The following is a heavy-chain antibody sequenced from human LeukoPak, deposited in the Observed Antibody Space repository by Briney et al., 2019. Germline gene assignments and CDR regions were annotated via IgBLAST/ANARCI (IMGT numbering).Heavy chain of an antibody. CDR2: IVVGSGNT. J-gene: IGHJ4*02. V-gene: IGHV1-58*01. Sequence: APVKVSCKASGFTFTSSAVQWVRQARGQRLEWIGWIVVGSGNTNYAQKFQERVTITRDMSTSTAYMELSSLRSEDTAVYYCAAQESGYSFLSFDYWGQGTLVTVSS. D-gene: IGHD3-3*01. CDR3: AAQESGYSFLSFDY. CDR1: GFTFTSSA.